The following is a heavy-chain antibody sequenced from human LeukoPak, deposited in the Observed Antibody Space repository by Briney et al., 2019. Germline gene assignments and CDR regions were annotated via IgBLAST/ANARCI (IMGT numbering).Heavy chain of an antibody. V-gene: IGHV1-2*02. J-gene: IGHJ4*02. Sequence: ASVKVSCKASGYTFTGYYMHWVRQAPGQGLEWMGWINPNSGGTNYAQKFQGRVTMTRDTSISTAYMALSRLRSDDTAVYYCARVDYSSSWDFDYWGQGTLVTVSS. CDR2: INPNSGGT. CDR3: ARVDYSSSWDFDY. D-gene: IGHD6-13*01. CDR1: GYTFTGYY.